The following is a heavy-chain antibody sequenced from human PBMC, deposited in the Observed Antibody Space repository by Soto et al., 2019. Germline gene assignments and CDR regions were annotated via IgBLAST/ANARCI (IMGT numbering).Heavy chain of an antibody. V-gene: IGHV4-59*01. CDR3: ARQGGGGTYGMDV. Sequence: SETLSLTCTVSGDSISPYYWTWIRQPPGKGLEWIGYIYYSGSPSYNPSLKSRVTVSVDTSKNQFPLRLSSVTVADTAMYYCARQGGGGTYGMDVWGQGTTVTVSS. CDR2: IYYSGSP. D-gene: IGHD3-16*01. CDR1: GDSISPYY. J-gene: IGHJ6*02.